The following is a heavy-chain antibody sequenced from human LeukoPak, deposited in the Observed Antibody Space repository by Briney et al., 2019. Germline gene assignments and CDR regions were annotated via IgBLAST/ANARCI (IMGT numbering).Heavy chain of an antibody. CDR2: IRYDGSNK. CDR1: GFTVSSNY. J-gene: IGHJ4*02. CDR3: AKAGTQQWLLFVGVY. D-gene: IGHD6-19*01. Sequence: GGSLRLSCAASGFTVSSNYMSWVRQAPGQGPEWVALIRYDGSNKYYADSVKGRFTISRDNSKNTLYLQMNSLRVEDTAMYYCAKAGTQQWLLFVGVYWGQGALVTVSS. V-gene: IGHV3-30*02.